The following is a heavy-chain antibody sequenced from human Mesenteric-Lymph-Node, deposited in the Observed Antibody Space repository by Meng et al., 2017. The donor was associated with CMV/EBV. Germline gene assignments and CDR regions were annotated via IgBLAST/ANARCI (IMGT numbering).Heavy chain of an antibody. J-gene: IGHJ3*02. CDR3: VKAWRMGGPLSAFDI. CDR1: GFTFSTSW. Sequence: GESLKISCAASGFTFSTSWMTWVRQNPGQGLEWVANIKHDGTEKNYVDSVKGRFTIFRDNAKNSLYLQMSRLRAEDTAVYYCVKAWRMGGPLSAFDIWGQGTMVTVSS. V-gene: IGHV3-7*01. D-gene: IGHD1-26*01. CDR2: IKHDGTEK.